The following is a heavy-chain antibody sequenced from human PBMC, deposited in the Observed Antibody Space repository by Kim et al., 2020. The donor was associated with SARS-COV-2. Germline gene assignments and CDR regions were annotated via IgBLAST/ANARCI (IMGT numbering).Heavy chain of an antibody. Sequence: GGSLRLSCAASGFTFSSYSMNWVRQAPGKGLEWVSSISSSSSYIDYADSVKGRFTISRDNAKNSMYLQMNSLRAADTAVYYCARGAGYYYDSSSYYVDAFDIWGQGTMVTVSS. CDR2: ISSSSSYI. J-gene: IGHJ3*02. CDR1: GFTFSSYS. D-gene: IGHD3-22*01. V-gene: IGHV3-21*01. CDR3: ARGAGYYYDSSSYYVDAFDI.